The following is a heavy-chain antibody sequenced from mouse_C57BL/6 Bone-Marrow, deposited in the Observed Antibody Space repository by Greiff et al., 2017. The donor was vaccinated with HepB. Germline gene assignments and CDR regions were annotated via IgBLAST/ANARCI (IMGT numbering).Heavy chain of an antibody. CDR2: INPSNGGT. Sequence: QVHVKQPGTELVKPGASVKLSCKASGYTFTSYWMHWVKQRPGQGLEWIGNINPSNGGTNYNEKFKSKATLTVDKSSSTAYMQLSSLTSEDSAVYYCARGFTTVVVRVFAYWGQGTLVTVSA. V-gene: IGHV1-53*01. CDR1: GYTFTSYW. J-gene: IGHJ3*01. CDR3: ARGFTTVVVRVFAY. D-gene: IGHD1-1*01.